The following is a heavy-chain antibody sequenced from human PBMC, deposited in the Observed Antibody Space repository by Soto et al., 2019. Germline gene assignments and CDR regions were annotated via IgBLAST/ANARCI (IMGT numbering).Heavy chain of an antibody. V-gene: IGHV3-30*18. D-gene: IGHD3-22*01. CDR3: AKATDLREWLLLNGMDV. CDR2: ISYDGSNK. Sequence: QVQLVESGGGVFQLGGSRRLSFAASGFTFSSYARHGVRQAPAKGLGGGAVISYDGSNKYYADSVKGRFTISRDNSKNTLYLQMNSLRAEDTAVYYCAKATDLREWLLLNGMDVWGQGTTVTVSS. J-gene: IGHJ6*02. CDR1: GFTFSSYA.